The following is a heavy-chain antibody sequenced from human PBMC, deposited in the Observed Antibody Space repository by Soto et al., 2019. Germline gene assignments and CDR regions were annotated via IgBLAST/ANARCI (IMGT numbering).Heavy chain of an antibody. V-gene: IGHV4-30-4*01. J-gene: IGHJ5*02. D-gene: IGHD5-18*01. CDR2: ISYSGTT. Sequence: SETLSLTCTVSGDSISSNNNYWCWIRQPPGEGLEWIGFISYSGTTSYSPSLKSRVAISLDTSKNQYSLSLSSVTAADTAVYYCARGRGYSYGLDPWGQGTLVTVSS. CDR3: ARGRGYSYGLDP. CDR1: GDSISSNNNY.